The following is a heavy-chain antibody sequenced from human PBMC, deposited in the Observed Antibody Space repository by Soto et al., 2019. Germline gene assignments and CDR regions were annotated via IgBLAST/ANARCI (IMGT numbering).Heavy chain of an antibody. CDR2: INHSGST. V-gene: IGHV4-34*01. CDR1: GGSFSGYY. D-gene: IGHD6-19*01. CDR3: ARSIAVAGGDY. J-gene: IGHJ4*02. Sequence: QVQLQQWGAGLLKPSETLSLTCAVYGGSFSGYYWSWIRQPPGKGLEWIGEINHSGSTNYNPSLMRRVTISVDTSKNQFTLKLSSVTAADTAVYYCARSIAVAGGDYWGQGTLVTVSS.